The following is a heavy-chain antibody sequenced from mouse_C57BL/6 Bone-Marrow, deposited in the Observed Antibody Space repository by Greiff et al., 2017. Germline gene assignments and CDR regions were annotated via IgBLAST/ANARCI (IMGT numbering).Heavy chain of an antibody. CDR3: GSDYGSSYGWFAY. V-gene: IGHV1-64*01. J-gene: IGHJ3*01. CDR2: IHPNSGST. Sequence: VQLQQPGAELVKPGASVKLSCKASGYTFTSYWMHWVKQRPGQGLEWIGMIHPNSGSTNYNEKFKSKATLTVDKSSSTAYMQLSSLTSEDSAVYYCGSDYGSSYGWFAYWGQGTLVTVSA. CDR1: GYTFTSYW. D-gene: IGHD1-1*01.